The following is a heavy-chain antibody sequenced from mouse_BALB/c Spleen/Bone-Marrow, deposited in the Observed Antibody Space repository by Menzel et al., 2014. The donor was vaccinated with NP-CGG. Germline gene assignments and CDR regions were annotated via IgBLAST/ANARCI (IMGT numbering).Heavy chain of an antibody. V-gene: IGHV4-1*02. CDR3: ARLGYYGSSDY. Sequence: DVKLVESGGGLVQPGGSLKLSCAASGFDFSRYWMSWVRRAPGKGLEWIGEINPDSSTINYTPSLKDKFIISRDNAKNTLYLQMSKVRSEDTALYYCARLGYYGSSDYWGQGTTLTVSS. CDR2: INPDSSTI. J-gene: IGHJ2*01. CDR1: GFDFSRYW. D-gene: IGHD1-1*01.